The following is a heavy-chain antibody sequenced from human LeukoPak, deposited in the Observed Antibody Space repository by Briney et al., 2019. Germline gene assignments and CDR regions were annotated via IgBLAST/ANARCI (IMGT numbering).Heavy chain of an antibody. D-gene: IGHD2-21*02. CDR3: ARDGFLGPVTAYLDY. CDR2: VKSDGSST. CDR1: RFTFRSYA. V-gene: IGHV3-74*01. Sequence: VGLLRLTRAASRFTFRSYAMHWVRQAPGKKLVWVSRVKSDGSSTTYADSVKGRFTISRDNARNTLYLQMKGLRAEDTAVYYCARDGFLGPVTAYLDYWGQGTPVTVSS. J-gene: IGHJ4*02.